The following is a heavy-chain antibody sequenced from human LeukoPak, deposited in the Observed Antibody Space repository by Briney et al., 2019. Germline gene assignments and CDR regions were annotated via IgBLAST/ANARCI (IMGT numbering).Heavy chain of an antibody. CDR2: IKRDGGVK. Sequence: PWGSLRLSCAASGFTFSSYWMSWVRQAPGKGLEWVASIKRDGGVKKYVDSVPGRFTVSRDNTKNPLYLQMNSLRADDTAVYYRARLSGDITVFDLWGQGTLVTVSS. CDR3: ARLSGDITVFDL. J-gene: IGHJ4*02. CDR1: GFTFSSYW. D-gene: IGHD1-20*01. V-gene: IGHV3-7*01.